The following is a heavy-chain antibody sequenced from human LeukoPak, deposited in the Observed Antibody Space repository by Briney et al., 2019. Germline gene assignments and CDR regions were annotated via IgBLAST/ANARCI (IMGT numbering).Heavy chain of an antibody. CDR1: GFTFSSYG. D-gene: IGHD6-19*01. V-gene: IGHV3-30*18. CDR2: ISYDGSNK. J-gene: IGHJ4*02. Sequence: GRSLRLSCAASGFTFSSYGMHWVRQAPGKGLEWVAVISYDGSNKYYADSVKGRFTISRDNSKNTLYLQMNSLRAEDTAVYYCAKEGGRGIAVAFDYWGQGTLVTVSS. CDR3: AKEGGRGIAVAFDY.